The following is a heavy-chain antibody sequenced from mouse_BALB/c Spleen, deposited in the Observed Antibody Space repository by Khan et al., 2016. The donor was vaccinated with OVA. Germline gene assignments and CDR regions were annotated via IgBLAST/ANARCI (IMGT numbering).Heavy chain of an antibody. J-gene: IGHJ2*01. Sequence: QVQLQQSGAELAKPGASVKMSCKTSGYTFINYWILWVKQRPGKGLEWIGYINPTTNYTEFNQNFKDKATLTADRSSSTAYMQLSSLTSEDSAVYYCARRGLRWDFDYWGQGTTLTVSS. CDR3: ARRGLRWDFDY. D-gene: IGHD1-1*01. CDR2: INPTTNYT. CDR1: GYTFINYW. V-gene: IGHV1-7*01.